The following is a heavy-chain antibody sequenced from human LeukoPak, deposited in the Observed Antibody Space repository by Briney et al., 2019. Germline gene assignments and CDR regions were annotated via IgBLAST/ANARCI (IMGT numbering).Heavy chain of an antibody. Sequence: SETLSLTCAVYGGSFSGYYWSWIRQPPGKGLEWIGEINHSGSTNYNPSLKSRVTISVDTSKNQFSLKLSSVTAADTAVYYCAGGPTITMIVDWFDPWGQGTLVTVSS. J-gene: IGHJ5*02. CDR3: AGGPTITMIVDWFDP. V-gene: IGHV4-34*01. CDR1: GGSFSGYY. CDR2: INHSGST. D-gene: IGHD3-22*01.